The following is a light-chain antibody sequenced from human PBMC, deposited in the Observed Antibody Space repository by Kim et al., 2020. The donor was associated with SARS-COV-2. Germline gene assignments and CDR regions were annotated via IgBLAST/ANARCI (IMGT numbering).Light chain of an antibody. CDR1: QSISSW. Sequence: QMTQSPSTLSASVGDRVTITCRASQSISSWLAWYQQKPRKAPKLLIYEAYSLQSGVPSRFSGSGSGTEFTLTISSLQPDDFATYYCQQYNSSPLTFGGGTKVDIK. CDR3: QQYNSSPLT. V-gene: IGKV1-5*03. J-gene: IGKJ4*01. CDR2: EAY.